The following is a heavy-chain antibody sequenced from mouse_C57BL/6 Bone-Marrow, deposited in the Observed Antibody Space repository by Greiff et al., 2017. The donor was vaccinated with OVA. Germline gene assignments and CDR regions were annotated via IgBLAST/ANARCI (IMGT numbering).Heavy chain of an antibody. CDR2: IYPRSGNT. J-gene: IGHJ2*01. D-gene: IGHD2-1*01. V-gene: IGHV1-81*01. CDR1: GYTFTSYD. Sequence: LQESGPELVKPGASVKLSCKASGYTFTSYDINWVKQRTGQGLEWIGEIYPRSGNTYYNEKFKGKATLTADKSSSTAYMELRSLTSEDSAVYFCARPLYGNYVDYWGQGTTLTVSS. CDR3: ARPLYGNYVDY.